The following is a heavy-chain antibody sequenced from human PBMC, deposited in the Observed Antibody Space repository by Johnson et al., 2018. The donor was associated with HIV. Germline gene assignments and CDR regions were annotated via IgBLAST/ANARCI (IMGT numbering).Heavy chain of an antibody. CDR3: ARKIAILSGLDWGWYAFDI. V-gene: IGHV3-30*02. CDR2: IRYDGSNK. J-gene: IGHJ3*02. D-gene: IGHD3/OR15-3a*01. Sequence: QVQLVESGGGVVQPGGSLRLSCAASGFTFSSYGMHWVRQAPGKGLECVAFIRYDGSNKYSAASVKGRFPISRDNSKNTRYRQMNSLRAEETAVYYCARKIAILSGLDWGWYAFDIWGQGTMVTVSS. CDR1: GFTFSSYG.